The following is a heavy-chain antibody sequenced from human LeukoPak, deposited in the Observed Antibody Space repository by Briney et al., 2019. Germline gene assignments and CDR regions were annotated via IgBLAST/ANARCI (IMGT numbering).Heavy chain of an antibody. Sequence: GGSLRLSCTASGFTFGDYAMSWVRQAPGKGLEWVGFIRSKAYGGTTEYAASVKGRFAISRDDSKSIAYLQMNSLKTEDTAVYYCTREYNYDSSGEYYFDYWGQGTLVTVSS. J-gene: IGHJ4*02. CDR1: GFTFGDYA. D-gene: IGHD3-22*01. CDR3: TREYNYDSSGEYYFDY. CDR2: IRSKAYGGTT. V-gene: IGHV3-49*04.